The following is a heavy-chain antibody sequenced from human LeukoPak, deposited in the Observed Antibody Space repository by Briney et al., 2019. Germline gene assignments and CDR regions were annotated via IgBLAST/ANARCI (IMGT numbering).Heavy chain of an antibody. CDR2: IYYSGTT. Sequence: SETLSLTCNVSGGSVSSSSYYWGWIRQPPGKGLEWIGSIYYSGTTYYNPSLKSRVTISVDTSKNQFSLKLSSVTATDTAVYYCATPNSSGWFNFDYWGQGALVTVTS. V-gene: IGHV4-39*01. D-gene: IGHD6-19*01. CDR3: ATPNSSGWFNFDY. CDR1: GGSVSSSSYY. J-gene: IGHJ4*02.